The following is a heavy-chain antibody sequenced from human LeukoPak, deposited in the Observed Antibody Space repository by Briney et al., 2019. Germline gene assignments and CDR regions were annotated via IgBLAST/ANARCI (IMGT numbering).Heavy chain of an antibody. D-gene: IGHD3-22*01. J-gene: IGHJ6*03. V-gene: IGHV1-18*01. Sequence: ASVKVSXKASGYTFTSYGISWVRQAPGQGLEWMGWISAYNGNTNYAQKLQGRVTMTTDTSTSTAYMELRSLRSDDTAVYYCARVRDPIVVDYYYMDVWGKGTTVTVSS. CDR2: ISAYNGNT. CDR3: ARVRDPIVVDYYYMDV. CDR1: GYTFTSYG.